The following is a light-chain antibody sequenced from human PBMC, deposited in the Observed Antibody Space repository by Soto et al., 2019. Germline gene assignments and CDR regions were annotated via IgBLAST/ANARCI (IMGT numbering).Light chain of an antibody. CDR2: GAS. J-gene: IGKJ2*01. CDR1: QSIKNNY. V-gene: IGKV3-20*01. CDR3: QQYGSSVYT. Sequence: EIVLTQSPGTLCLSPGERATLSCRASQSIKNNYLAWYQQRPGQAPRLLIHGASSRATGIPDRFSGSGSGTDFTLTIIRLEPEDFAVYYCQQYGSSVYTFGQGTKLEIK.